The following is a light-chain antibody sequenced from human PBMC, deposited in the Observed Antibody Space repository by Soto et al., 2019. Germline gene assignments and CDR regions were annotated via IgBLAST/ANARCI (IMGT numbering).Light chain of an antibody. V-gene: IGLV2-8*01. J-gene: IGLJ1*01. CDR3: SSYAGSSKSV. Sequence: QSALTQPPSASGSPGQSVTISCTGTSSDVGAYNDVSWYQQHPGKAPKLMIYEVTKRPSGVPDRVSGSTSGNTASLPVSGLQAEDEAEYYCSSYAGSSKSVFGSGTKLTVL. CDR2: EVT. CDR1: SSDVGAYND.